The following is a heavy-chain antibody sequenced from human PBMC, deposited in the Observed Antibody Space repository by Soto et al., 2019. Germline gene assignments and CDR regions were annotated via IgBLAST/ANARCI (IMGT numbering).Heavy chain of an antibody. D-gene: IGHD3-10*01. CDR2: VYYSGST. J-gene: IGHJ6*02. V-gene: IGHV4-59*01. CDR1: GGSISGYY. Sequence: SETLSLTCTVSGGSISGYYWSWIRQPPGKGLEWIGYVYYSGSTKYNPSLKSRVTISVDTSKNQFSLKLTYVTAADTAVYYCVRDSHMTVDRGCYYYSAMDVWGQGTTVTVSS. CDR3: VRDSHMTVDRGCYYYSAMDV.